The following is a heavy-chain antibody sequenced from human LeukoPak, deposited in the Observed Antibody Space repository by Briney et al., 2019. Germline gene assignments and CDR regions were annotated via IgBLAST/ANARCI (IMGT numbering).Heavy chain of an antibody. CDR1: GGSFSGYY. J-gene: IGHJ5*02. D-gene: IGHD3-9*01. CDR2: INHSGST. Sequence: SETLSLTCAVYGGSFSGYYWSWIRQPPGKGLEWIGEINHSGSTNYNPSLKGRVTTSVDTSKNQFSLKLSSVTAADTAVYYCARGRDLLTGFYEHWFDPWGQGTLVTVSS. V-gene: IGHV4-34*01. CDR3: ARGRDLLTGFYEHWFDP.